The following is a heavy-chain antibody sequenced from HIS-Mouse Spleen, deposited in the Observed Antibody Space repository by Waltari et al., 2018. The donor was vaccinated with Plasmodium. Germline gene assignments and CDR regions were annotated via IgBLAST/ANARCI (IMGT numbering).Heavy chain of an antibody. CDR2: IYYSGST. CDR3: ARRGGSYYYFDY. CDR1: GGSISSSSYY. Sequence: QLQLQESGPGLVKPSETLSLTCTVSGGSISSSSYYWGWIRQPPGKVLEWIGSIYYSGSTYYNPSLKSRVTISVDTSKIQFSLKLSSVTAADTAVYYCARRGGSYYYFDYWGQGTLVTVSS. J-gene: IGHJ4*02. D-gene: IGHD1-26*01. V-gene: IGHV4-39*01.